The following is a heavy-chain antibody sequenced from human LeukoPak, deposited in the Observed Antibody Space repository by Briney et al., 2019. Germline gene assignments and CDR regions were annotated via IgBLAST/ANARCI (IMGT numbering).Heavy chain of an antibody. CDR2: IYYSGST. CDR3: ARATYREVNY. V-gene: IGHV4-59*08. D-gene: IGHD3-10*01. J-gene: IGHJ4*02. Sequence: SETLSLTCTVSGGSIRSYYWSWIRQPPGKGLEWIGYIYYSGSTNYNPSLKSRVTISVDTSKNQFSLKLSSVTAADTAVYYCARATYREVNYWGQGTLVTVSS. CDR1: GGSIRSYY.